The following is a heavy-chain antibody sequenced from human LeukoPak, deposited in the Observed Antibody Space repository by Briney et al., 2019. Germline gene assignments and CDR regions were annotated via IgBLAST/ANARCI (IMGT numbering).Heavy chain of an antibody. CDR1: GGTFSSYA. CDR3: ARGIVVVTAIRLYEDWFDP. V-gene: IGHV1-69*04. Sequence: SVKVSCKASGGTFSSYAIIWVRQAPGQGLEWMGRIIPILGIANYAQKFQGRVTITADKSTSTAYMELSSLRSEDTAVYYCARGIVVVTAIRLYEDWFDPWGQGTLVTVSS. D-gene: IGHD2-21*02. J-gene: IGHJ5*02. CDR2: IIPILGIA.